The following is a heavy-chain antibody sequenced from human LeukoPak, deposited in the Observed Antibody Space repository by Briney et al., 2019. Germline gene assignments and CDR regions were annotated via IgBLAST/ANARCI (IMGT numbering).Heavy chain of an antibody. D-gene: IGHD3-3*01. CDR3: ARVGNNPRIMIFGVAHLDYYYFGMDV. CDR2: ISGSGGST. Sequence: GGSLRLSSAASGFTFSSYAMIWVRQAPGKGLEGVSAISGSGGSTSYADSVKGRFTTSRDNSKNTLYLQMNRLRAADTAVYYCARVGNNPRIMIFGVAHLDYYYFGMDVWGQGTTVTVSS. J-gene: IGHJ6*02. CDR1: GFTFSSYA. V-gene: IGHV3-23*01.